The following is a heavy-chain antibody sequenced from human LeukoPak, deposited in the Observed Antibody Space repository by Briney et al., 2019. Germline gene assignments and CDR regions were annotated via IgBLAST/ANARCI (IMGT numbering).Heavy chain of an antibody. D-gene: IGHD2-15*01. J-gene: IGHJ4*02. CDR3: ARDLGYCSGGSCYWGYYFDY. CDR1: GYTFTGYY. Sequence: ASVKVSCKASGYTFTGYYMHWVRQAPGQRLEWMGWINPNSGGTNCAQKFQGWVTMTRDTSISTAYMELSRLRSDDTAVYYCARDLGYCSGGSCYWGYYFDYWGQGTLVTVSS. V-gene: IGHV1-2*04. CDR2: INPNSGGT.